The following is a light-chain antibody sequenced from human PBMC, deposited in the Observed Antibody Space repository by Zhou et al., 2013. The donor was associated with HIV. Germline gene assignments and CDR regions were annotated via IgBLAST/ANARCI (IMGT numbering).Light chain of an antibody. CDR2: DVS. J-gene: IGKJ5*01. CDR3: QQYGSSSIT. V-gene: IGKV3-20*01. CDR1: QSITSSH. Sequence: EIVLTQSPGTLSLSPGERATLFCRASQSITSSHLAWYQQKPGQAPRLLIYDVSSRATGIPDRFSGSGSGTDFTLTISRLEPEDFAVYYCQQYGSSSITFGQGTRLEIK.